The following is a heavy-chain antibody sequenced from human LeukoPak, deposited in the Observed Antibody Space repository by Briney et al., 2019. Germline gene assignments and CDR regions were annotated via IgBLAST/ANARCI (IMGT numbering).Heavy chain of an antibody. CDR3: ARFENGGSGSYPFDY. V-gene: IGHV3-21*06. J-gene: IGHJ4*02. Sequence: PGGSLRLSCAASGFTFSSYSMNWVRQAPGKGLEWVSSISSTSYIYYADSVKGRFTISRDNSRNSLYLQMNSLRAEDTAVYYCARFENGGSGSYPFDYWGQGTLVTVSS. CDR1: GFTFSSYS. D-gene: IGHD3-10*01. CDR2: ISSTSYI.